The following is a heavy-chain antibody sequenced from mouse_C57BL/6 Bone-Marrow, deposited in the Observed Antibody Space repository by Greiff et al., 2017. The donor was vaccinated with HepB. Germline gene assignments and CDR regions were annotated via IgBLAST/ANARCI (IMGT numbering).Heavy chain of an antibody. CDR2: ISDGGSYT. CDR1: GFTFSSYA. CDR3: ARGEGYDYDGFAY. Sequence: EVQVVESGGGLVKPGGYLKLSCAASGFTFSSYAMSWVRQTPEKRLGWVATISDGGSYTYYPDNVKGRFTISRDNAKNNLYLQMSHLKSEDTAMYYCARGEGYDYDGFAYWGQGTLVTVSA. V-gene: IGHV5-4*01. D-gene: IGHD2-4*01. J-gene: IGHJ3*01.